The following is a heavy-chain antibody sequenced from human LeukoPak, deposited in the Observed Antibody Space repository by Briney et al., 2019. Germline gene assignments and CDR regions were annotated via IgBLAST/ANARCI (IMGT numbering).Heavy chain of an antibody. CDR2: IYPGDSDT. CDR1: GYSFTSYW. D-gene: IGHD6-19*01. CDR3: ATSQRAVAGYYYYYGMDV. Sequence: RGESLKISCKGSGYSFTSYWIGWVRQMPGKGLEWMGIIYPGDSDTRYSPSFQGQVTISADKSISTAYLQWSSLKASDTAMYYCATSQRAVAGYYYYYGMDVWGQGTTVTVSS. J-gene: IGHJ6*02. V-gene: IGHV5-51*01.